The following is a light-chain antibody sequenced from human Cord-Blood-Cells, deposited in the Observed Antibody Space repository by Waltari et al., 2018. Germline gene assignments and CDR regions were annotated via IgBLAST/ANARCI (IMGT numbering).Light chain of an antibody. CDR1: QSVLYSSNNKNY. CDR3: QQYYSTPFT. Sequence: DIVMTQSPDSLAVSLGERATINFKYSQSVLYSSNNKNYLAWYQQKPGQPPKLLIYWASTRESVVPDRFSGSGSGTDFTLTISSLQAEDVAVYYCQQYYSTPFTFGPGTKVDIK. CDR2: WAS. V-gene: IGKV4-1*01. J-gene: IGKJ3*01.